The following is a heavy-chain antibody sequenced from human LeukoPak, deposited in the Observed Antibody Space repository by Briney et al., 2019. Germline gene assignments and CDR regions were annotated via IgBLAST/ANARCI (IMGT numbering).Heavy chain of an antibody. V-gene: IGHV4-34*01. Sequence: PSETLSLTCAVYGGSFSGYYWSWIRQPPGKGLEWIGEINHSGSTIYNPSLKSRVTMSVDTSKNQFSLKLSSVTAADTAVYYCAVRQAAMDYWGQGTLVTVSS. D-gene: IGHD6-25*01. CDR2: INHSGST. CDR1: GGSFSGYY. J-gene: IGHJ4*02. CDR3: AVRQAAMDY.